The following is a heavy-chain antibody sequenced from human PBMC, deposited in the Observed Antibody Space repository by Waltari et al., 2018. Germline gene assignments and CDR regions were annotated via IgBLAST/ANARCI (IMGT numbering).Heavy chain of an antibody. J-gene: IGHJ4*02. CDR2: IDPGGGST. D-gene: IGHD5-12*01. CDR3: ARGGGNVEMATIVDY. Sequence: QVQLVQSGAEVKKPGASVKVSCKASGYTFTSYYMHWVRQAPGQGLEWMGIIDPGGGSTSYAQKFQGRGTMTRDTATSTVYMELSSLRSEDTAVYYCARGGGNVEMATIVDYWGQGTLVTVSS. V-gene: IGHV1-46*03. CDR1: GYTFTSYY.